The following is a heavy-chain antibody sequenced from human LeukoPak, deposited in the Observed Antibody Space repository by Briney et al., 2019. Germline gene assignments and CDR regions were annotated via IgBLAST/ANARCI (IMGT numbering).Heavy chain of an antibody. V-gene: IGHV3-7*01. Sequence: PSETLSLTCTVSGGSISSYYWSWIRQPPGKGLEWLANIRQDGGDKHYVDSMKGRFTISRDNAKNSVYLQMNSLRVEDTARYYCARYSGGPGDPGGFDSWGQGTLVTVSS. CDR1: GGSISSYY. J-gene: IGHJ4*02. CDR2: IRQDGGDK. D-gene: IGHD2-21*01. CDR3: ARYSGGPGDPGGFDS.